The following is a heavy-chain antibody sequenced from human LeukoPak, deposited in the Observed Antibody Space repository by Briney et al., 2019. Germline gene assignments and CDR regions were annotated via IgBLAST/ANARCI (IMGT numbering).Heavy chain of an antibody. CDR3: ADPGVGY. Sequence: GDSLRLSCAASGFTFSSNAMTWVRQAPGKGLEWVANLKQNGNEKNYVDSVKGRFTISRDNAKNSLYLQMNSLRVEDTAVYYCADPGVGYWGQGTLVTVSS. J-gene: IGHJ4*02. V-gene: IGHV3-7*01. CDR2: LKQNGNEK. CDR1: GFTFSSNA. D-gene: IGHD2-8*01.